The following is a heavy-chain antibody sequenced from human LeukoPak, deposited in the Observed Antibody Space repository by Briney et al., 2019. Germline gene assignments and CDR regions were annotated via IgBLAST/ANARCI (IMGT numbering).Heavy chain of an antibody. CDR3: ARDNLRYGSGSMADY. J-gene: IGHJ4*02. CDR1: GFTFSSYS. V-gene: IGHV3-21*01. D-gene: IGHD3-10*01. CDR2: IGSSSSYI. Sequence: TGGSLRLSCAASGFTFSSYSMNWVRQAPGKGLEWVSSIGSSSSYIYYADSVKGRFTISRDNAKNSLYLQMNSLRAEDTAVYYCARDNLRYGSGSMADYWGQGTLVTVSS.